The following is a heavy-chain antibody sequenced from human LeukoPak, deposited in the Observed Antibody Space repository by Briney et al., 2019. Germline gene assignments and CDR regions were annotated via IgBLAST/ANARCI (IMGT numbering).Heavy chain of an antibody. J-gene: IGHJ6*02. CDR3: ASRDKGYYYGMDV. CDR1: GFTFSSYS. CDR2: LYSGGST. V-gene: IGHV3-66*01. Sequence: GGSLRLSCAASGFTFSSYSMNWVRQAPGKGLEWVSLLYSGGSTYADSVKGRFSISRDNSKNTLYLQMNSLRAEDTAVYYCASRDKGYYYGMDVWGQGTLVTVSS. D-gene: IGHD5-24*01.